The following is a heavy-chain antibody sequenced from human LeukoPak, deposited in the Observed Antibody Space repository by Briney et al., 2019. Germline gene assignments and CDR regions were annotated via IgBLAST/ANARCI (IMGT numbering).Heavy chain of an antibody. J-gene: IGHJ4*02. Sequence: GGSLRLSCAASGFIFSNYGMSWVRQAPGKGLEWVSSINSGGNTYYADSVKGRFTISRDNSKNTLYLQMNSLRAEDTAVYYCARGLSAMSQQLVPENFDYWGQGTLVTVSS. CDR3: ARGLSAMSQQLVPENFDY. V-gene: IGHV3-23*01. CDR2: INSGGNT. D-gene: IGHD6-13*01. CDR1: GFIFSNYG.